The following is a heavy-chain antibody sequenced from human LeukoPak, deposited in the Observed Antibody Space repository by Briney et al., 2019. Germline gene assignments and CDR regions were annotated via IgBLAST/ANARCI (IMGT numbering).Heavy chain of an antibody. D-gene: IGHD3-16*01. J-gene: IGHJ4*02. Sequence: GASVKVSCKASGYTFTGYYMHWVRQAPGQGLEWMGWINPNSGGTNYAQKFQGRVTMTRDTSISTAYMELSRLRSDDTAVYYCARTPKPRFGGVLYFDYWGQGTLVTVSS. CDR3: ARTPKPRFGGVLYFDY. V-gene: IGHV1-2*02. CDR1: GYTFTGYY. CDR2: INPNSGGT.